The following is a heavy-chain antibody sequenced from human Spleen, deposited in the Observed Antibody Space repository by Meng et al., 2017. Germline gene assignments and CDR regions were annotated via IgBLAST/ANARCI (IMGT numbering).Heavy chain of an antibody. CDR1: GYTSASYG. CDR3: ASYGDFAFLGF. V-gene: IGHV1-18*01. Sequence: QAQLLQSGAEVKKPGASVWISCKASGYTSASYGISWFRQAPGQGLEWMGWFVSNADTYPAQKFQGRVTMTRDTHTSTDFMELRSLRFDDTAVYYCASYGDFAFLGFWGQGTLVTVSS. D-gene: IGHD4-17*01. J-gene: IGHJ4*02. CDR2: FVSNADT.